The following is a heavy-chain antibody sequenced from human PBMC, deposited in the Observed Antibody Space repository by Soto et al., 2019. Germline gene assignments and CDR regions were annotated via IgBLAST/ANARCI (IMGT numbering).Heavy chain of an antibody. CDR1: GFTFSRYA. D-gene: IGHD3-9*01. CDR2: ISGSGGST. V-gene: IGHV3-23*01. Sequence: GSLRLSCAASGFTFSRYAMSWVRQSPGKGLEWVSAISGSGGSTYYADSVKGRFTISRDNSKNTLYLQMNSLRAEDTAVYYCAKDGIDILTGYYIPYFDYWGQGTLVTVSS. CDR3: AKDGIDILTGYYIPYFDY. J-gene: IGHJ4*02.